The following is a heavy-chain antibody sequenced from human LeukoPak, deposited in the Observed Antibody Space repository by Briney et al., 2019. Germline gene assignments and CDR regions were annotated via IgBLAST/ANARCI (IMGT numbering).Heavy chain of an antibody. D-gene: IGHD6-13*01. V-gene: IGHV1-69*05. J-gene: IGHJ6*03. Sequence: SVKVSCKAPGGTLSRYAICWVRQAPGQGLEWMGGIIPLFGTANYTQRCQGRVTITTDESTSTDYMELSGLRSEDTAVYYCARDRGSLQYSNSLYYYYYYMDVWGKGTTVTVSS. CDR2: IIPLFGTA. CDR3: ARDRGSLQYSNSLYYYYYYMDV. CDR1: GGTLSRYA.